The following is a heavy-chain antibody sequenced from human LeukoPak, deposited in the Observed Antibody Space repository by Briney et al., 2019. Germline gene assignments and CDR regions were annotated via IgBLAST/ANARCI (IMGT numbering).Heavy chain of an antibody. CDR3: AKSGGFFDT. CDR1: GFTVSSNY. D-gene: IGHD1-26*01. V-gene: IGHV3-53*01. Sequence: GGSLRLSCAASGFTVSSNYMSWVRQAPGKGLEWVSIIYSGGSTFYADSVKGRFTISRDNAQNLLYLHMNSLRAEDTGVYYCAKSGGFFDTWGQGTLVTVSS. J-gene: IGHJ4*02. CDR2: IYSGGST.